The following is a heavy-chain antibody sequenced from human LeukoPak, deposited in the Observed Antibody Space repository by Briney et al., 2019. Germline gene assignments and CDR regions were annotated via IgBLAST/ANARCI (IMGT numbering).Heavy chain of an antibody. Sequence: SQTLSLTCAISGDGVSSNSAAWNWIRQSPSRGLEWLGRTYYRSKWSTYYAVSVKSRISINRDTSKNQISLQLNSVTSEDTAVYYCARSTGPIDYWGQGTLVTVSS. CDR1: GDGVSSNSAA. D-gene: IGHD1-1*01. CDR3: ARSTGPIDY. V-gene: IGHV6-1*01. J-gene: IGHJ4*02. CDR2: TYYRSKWST.